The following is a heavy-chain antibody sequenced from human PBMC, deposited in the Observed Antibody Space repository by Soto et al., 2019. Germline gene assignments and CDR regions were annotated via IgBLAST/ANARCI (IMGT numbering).Heavy chain of an antibody. CDR2: INHSGST. CDR1: GGSFSGYY. CDR3: AXXXVKYYYDSSGYYSRTYNWFDP. V-gene: IGHV4-34*01. J-gene: IGHJ5*02. Sequence: PSETLSLTCAVYGGSFSGYYWSWIRQPPGKGLEWIGEINHSGSTNYNPSLKSRVTISVDTXXXXXXXXXXXXXXXXXXXXXCAXXXVKYYYDSSGYYSRTYNWFDPWGQGTLVTVSS. D-gene: IGHD3-22*01.